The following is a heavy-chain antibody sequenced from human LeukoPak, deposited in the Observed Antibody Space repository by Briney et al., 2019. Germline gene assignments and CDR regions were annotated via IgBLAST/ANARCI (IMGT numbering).Heavy chain of an antibody. J-gene: IGHJ5*02. CDR2: IYTSGST. CDR1: GYSLNSAYSLNSAFY. CDR3: ARHDMVRGVSGGDWFDP. Sequence: SETLSLTCTFSGYSLNSAYSLNSAFYWGWIRQPAGKGLEWIGRIYTSGSTNYNPSLKSRVTISVDTSKNQFSLKLSSVTAADTAVYYCARHDMVRGVSGGDWFDPWGQGTLVTVSS. D-gene: IGHD3-10*01. V-gene: IGHV4-61*02.